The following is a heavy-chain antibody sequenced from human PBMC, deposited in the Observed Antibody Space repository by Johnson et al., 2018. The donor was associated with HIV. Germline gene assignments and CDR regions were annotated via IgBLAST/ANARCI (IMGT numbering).Heavy chain of an antibody. V-gene: IGHV3-30*02. CDR3: AKVGGRHDYGDYLGAFDI. CDR1: GFTFSSYA. Sequence: QVQLVESGGGVVQPGRSLRLSCAASGFTFSSYAMHWVRQAPGKGLEWVAFIRYDGSNKYYADSVKGRFTISRDNSKNTLYRQMNSLRAEDTAVYYCAKVGGRHDYGDYLGAFDIWGQGTMVTVSS. D-gene: IGHD4-17*01. CDR2: IRYDGSNK. J-gene: IGHJ3*02.